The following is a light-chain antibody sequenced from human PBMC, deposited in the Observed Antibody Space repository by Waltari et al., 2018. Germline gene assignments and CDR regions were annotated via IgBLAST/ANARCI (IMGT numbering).Light chain of an antibody. CDR3: QQYNSDSHS. V-gene: IGKV1-5*03. Sequence: DIQMTQSPSSLSASVGDKVTITCRASQSICTLLAWFQLKPGKAPKLLIYKASNLESGVPSRFSGSGSGTEFTLTISSLLPEDFATYYCQQYNSDSHSFGQGTRLEIK. CDR2: KAS. CDR1: QSICTL. J-gene: IGKJ2*01.